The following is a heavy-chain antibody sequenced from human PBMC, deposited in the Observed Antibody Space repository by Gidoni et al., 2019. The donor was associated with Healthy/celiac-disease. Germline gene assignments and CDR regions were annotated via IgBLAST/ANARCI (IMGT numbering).Heavy chain of an antibody. D-gene: IGHD6-19*01. CDR1: GFTFSSYA. Sequence: EVQLLESGGGLVQPGGSLRLSCAASGFTFSSYAMSWVRQAPGKGLEWVSAISGSGGSTYYADSVKGRFTISRDNSKNTLYLQMNSLRAEDTAVYYCAKDPSAEQWLVDWYFDLWGRGTLVTVSS. CDR2: ISGSGGST. J-gene: IGHJ2*01. V-gene: IGHV3-23*01. CDR3: AKDPSAEQWLVDWYFDL.